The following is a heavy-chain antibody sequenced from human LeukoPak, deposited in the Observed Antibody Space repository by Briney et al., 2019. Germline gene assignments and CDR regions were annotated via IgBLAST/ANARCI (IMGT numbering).Heavy chain of an antibody. CDR3: ARDLGGKGEYYDFLSGYKPGDDDAFEI. Sequence: ASVKVSCKGSGYTFTTYGITWVRQAPGQGLEWMGWISDYNGNANYAEILQGRVTMTTDTSTSTAYMELRSLRSDDTAVYYCARDLGGKGEYYDFLSGYKPGDDDAFEIWGQGTMVTVSS. V-gene: IGHV1-18*01. J-gene: IGHJ3*02. CDR1: GYTFTTYG. CDR2: ISDYNGNA. D-gene: IGHD3-3*01.